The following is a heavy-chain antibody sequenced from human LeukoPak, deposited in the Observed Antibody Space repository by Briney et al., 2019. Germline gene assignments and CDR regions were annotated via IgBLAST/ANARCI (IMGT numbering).Heavy chain of an antibody. Sequence: PGRSLRLSCTASGFTFGDYAMSWVRQAPGKGLEWVGFIRSKAYGGTTEYAASVKGRFTISRDDSKSIAYLQMNSLKTEDTAVYYCTRVVDYYDSSGYYYPYYYYYGMDVWGRGTTVTVSS. CDR1: GFTFGDYA. CDR3: TRVVDYYDSSGYYYPYYYYYGMDV. D-gene: IGHD3-22*01. J-gene: IGHJ6*02. V-gene: IGHV3-49*04. CDR2: IRSKAYGGTT.